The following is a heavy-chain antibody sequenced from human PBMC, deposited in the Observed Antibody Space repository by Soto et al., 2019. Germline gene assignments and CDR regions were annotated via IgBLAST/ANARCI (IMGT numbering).Heavy chain of an antibody. Sequence: GGSLRLSCTASGITFSSYGMHWVRQAPGKGLEWVAVISYDGSNKYYADSVKGRFTISRDNSENTLYLQMNSLRAEDTAVYYCAKDRQYCSGGSCYYMDVWGKGTTVTVS. V-gene: IGHV3-30*18. D-gene: IGHD2-15*01. CDR2: ISYDGSNK. CDR1: GITFSSYG. J-gene: IGHJ6*03. CDR3: AKDRQYCSGGSCYYMDV.